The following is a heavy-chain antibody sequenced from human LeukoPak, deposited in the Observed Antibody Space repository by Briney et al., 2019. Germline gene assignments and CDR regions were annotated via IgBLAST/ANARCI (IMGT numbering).Heavy chain of an antibody. V-gene: IGHV3-33*01. Sequence: GRSLRLSCAASGFTFRNYGIHWVRQAPGKGLEWVTFIQTDGNTKYYADSVRGRFTISRDNSKNTVSLQMNSLRAEDTAVYYCAREESSLVLGGLAYWGQGTLVTVSS. CDR2: IQTDGNTK. J-gene: IGHJ4*02. CDR3: AREESSLVLGGLAY. D-gene: IGHD6-13*01. CDR1: GFTFRNYG.